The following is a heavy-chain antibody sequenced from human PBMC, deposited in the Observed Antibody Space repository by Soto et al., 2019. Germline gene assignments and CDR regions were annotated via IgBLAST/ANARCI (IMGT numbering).Heavy chain of an antibody. CDR3: AKAGSVAFDY. V-gene: IGHV3-30*18. Sequence: QVQLVESGGGVVQPGRSLRLSCAASGFTFSSYGMHWVRQAPGKGLEWVAVISYDGSNKYYADSVKGRFTISRDSSKNTLYPQMNSLRAEDTAVYYCAKAGSVAFDYWGQGTLVTVSS. D-gene: IGHD2-15*01. CDR1: GFTFSSYG. CDR2: ISYDGSNK. J-gene: IGHJ4*02.